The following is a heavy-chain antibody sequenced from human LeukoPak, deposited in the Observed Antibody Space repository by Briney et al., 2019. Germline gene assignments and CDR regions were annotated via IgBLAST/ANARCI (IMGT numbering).Heavy chain of an antibody. V-gene: IGHV3-48*03. CDR1: GFTFSSYE. CDR2: ISSSGATI. J-gene: IGHJ3*02. D-gene: IGHD2-15*01. CDR3: ARPTAVGAAPRAFDI. Sequence: PGGSLRLSCAASGFTFSSYEMNWVRQAPGKGLEWVSYISSSGATIYYADSVKGRFTISRDNAKSSLYLQMNSLRAEDTAVYYCARPTAVGAAPRAFDIWGQGTMVTVPS.